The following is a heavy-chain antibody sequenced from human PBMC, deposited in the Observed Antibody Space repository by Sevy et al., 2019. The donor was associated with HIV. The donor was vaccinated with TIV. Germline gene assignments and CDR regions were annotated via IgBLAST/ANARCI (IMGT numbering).Heavy chain of an antibody. Sequence: GGYLRLSCGASGFTFNMYGIHWVRQAPGKGLEWVAVLSYDGSNKYNADSVKGRFTISRDNSKNRLYLQMNSLRAEDTALYYCAIGNYYHSSGYYSKAFDIWGQGTMVTVSS. V-gene: IGHV3-30-3*01. CDR2: LSYDGSNK. CDR3: AIGNYYHSSGYYSKAFDI. J-gene: IGHJ3*02. CDR1: GFTFNMYG. D-gene: IGHD3-22*01.